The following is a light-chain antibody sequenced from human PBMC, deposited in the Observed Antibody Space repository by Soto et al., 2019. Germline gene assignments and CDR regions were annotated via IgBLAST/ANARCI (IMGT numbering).Light chain of an antibody. V-gene: IGKV3-11*01. CDR2: DIS. Sequence: EIVLTQSPATLSLSPGDRATLSCRASHRITRDLVWYQHKPGQAPRLVIYDISQRDGDIPARFSGSGSGTDFTLTVSSLEPEDFGIYYCQQRSDWPWAFGPGTKVEIK. CDR3: QQRSDWPWA. CDR1: HRITRD. J-gene: IGKJ4*01.